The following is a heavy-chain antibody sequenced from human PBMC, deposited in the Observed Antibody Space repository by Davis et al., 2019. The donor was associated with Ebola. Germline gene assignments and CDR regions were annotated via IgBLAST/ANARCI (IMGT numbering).Heavy chain of an antibody. CDR1: RVTSTTNW. CDR2: INPDGTKT. Sequence: HTGGSLRLSCAASRVTSTTNWIHWVRQAPGKGLVWVSRINPDGTKTGYADSVRSRFTISRDIAKNTLFLQMNSLTADDSAVYYCTRDFDWHDGSWGQGTLVTVSS. J-gene: IGHJ5*02. D-gene: IGHD3-9*01. CDR3: TRDFDWHDGS. V-gene: IGHV3-74*01.